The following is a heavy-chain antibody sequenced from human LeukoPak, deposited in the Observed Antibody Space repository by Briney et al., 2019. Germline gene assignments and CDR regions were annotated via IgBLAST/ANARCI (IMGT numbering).Heavy chain of an antibody. Sequence: PGGSLRLSCAASGFTFSSYAMHWVRQAPGKGLEWVAVISYDGSNKYYADSVKGRFTISRDNSKNTLYLQMNSLTAEDTAVYYCARPLFGGYSSYYGMDVWGQGTTVTVSS. D-gene: IGHD3-22*01. J-gene: IGHJ6*02. CDR3: ARPLFGGYSSYYGMDV. CDR2: ISYDGSNK. CDR1: GFTFSSYA. V-gene: IGHV3-30-3*01.